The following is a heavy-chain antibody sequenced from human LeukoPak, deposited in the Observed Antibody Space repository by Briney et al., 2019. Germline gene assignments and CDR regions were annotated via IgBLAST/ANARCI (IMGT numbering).Heavy chain of an antibody. CDR2: ISSSSVAI. J-gene: IGHJ4*02. Sequence: PGGSLRLSCAASGFTFSTYSMNWVRQAPGNGLEWVSYISSSSVAIYYADSVKGRFTISRDNAKNSLYLQMNSLRAEDTAVYYCARGGLSSAASSDYWGQGTLVTVSS. CDR3: ARGGLSSAASSDY. D-gene: IGHD6-19*01. CDR1: GFTFSTYS. V-gene: IGHV3-48*01.